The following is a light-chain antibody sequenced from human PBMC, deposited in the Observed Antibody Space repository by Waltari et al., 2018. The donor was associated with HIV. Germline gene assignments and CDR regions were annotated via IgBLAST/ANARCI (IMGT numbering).Light chain of an antibody. CDR1: SAFNVGPYR. CDR3: MIWHSSAWV. V-gene: IGLV5-45*01. J-gene: IGLJ3*02. CDR2: YKSDSAK. Sequence: QAVLTQPASLSASPGASASLTCTLRSAFNVGPYRLSWYQQKPGRTPQYPLPYKSDSAKQQGEGVPSRVSGSKDDSANAGILLISGLQAEEEAGYYCMIWHSSAWVFGGGTKLTVL.